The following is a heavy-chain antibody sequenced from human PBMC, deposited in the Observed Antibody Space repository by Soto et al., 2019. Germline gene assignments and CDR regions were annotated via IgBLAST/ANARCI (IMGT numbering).Heavy chain of an antibody. CDR3: AKREVVPAAISYYYYGMDV. CDR2: ISGSGGST. D-gene: IGHD2-2*01. J-gene: IGHJ6*02. CDR1: GFTFSSYA. V-gene: IGHV3-23*01. Sequence: GGSLRLSCAASGFTFSSYAMSWVRQAPGKGLEWVSAISGSGGSTYYADSVKGRFTISRDNSKNTLYLQMNSLRAEDTAVYYCAKREVVPAAISYYYYGMDVWGQGTTVTVSS.